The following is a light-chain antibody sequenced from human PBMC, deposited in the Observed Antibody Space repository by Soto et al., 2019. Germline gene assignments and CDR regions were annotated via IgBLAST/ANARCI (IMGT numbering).Light chain of an antibody. V-gene: IGKV3-15*01. CDR1: QSVSSN. CDR3: QQYGTSEII. Sequence: TQSPPTLSASVGDRATLSCRASQSVSSNLALYQQKPGQAPRLLIYGASTRATGIPARFSGSGSGTDFTLTITRLEPEDFAVFYCQQYGTSEIIFGQGTRLEIK. J-gene: IGKJ5*01. CDR2: GAS.